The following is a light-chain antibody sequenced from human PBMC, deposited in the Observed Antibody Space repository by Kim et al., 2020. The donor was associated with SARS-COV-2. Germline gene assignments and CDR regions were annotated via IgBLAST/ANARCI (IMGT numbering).Light chain of an antibody. CDR2: WAS. CDR1: QSVLYNSNNNNY. V-gene: IGKV4-1*01. Sequence: ATIDCKSSQSVLYNSNNNNYLAWFQQKPGQPPKLLIYWASTRESGVPDRFSGSGSGTDFTLTISSVQAEDLAVYYCQQYDSIPLTFGGGTKVEIK. CDR3: QQYDSIPLT. J-gene: IGKJ4*01.